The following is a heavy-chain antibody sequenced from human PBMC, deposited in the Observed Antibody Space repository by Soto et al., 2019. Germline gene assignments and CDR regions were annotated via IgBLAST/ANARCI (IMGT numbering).Heavy chain of an antibody. CDR3: ARVYCSSTSCYAIHWFDP. J-gene: IGHJ5*02. Sequence: VASVKVSCKASGYTFTSYGISWVRQAPGQGLEWMGWISAYNGNTNYAQKLQGRVTMTTDTSTSTAYMELRSLRSDDTAVYYCARVYCSSTSCYAIHWFDPWGQGTLVTVSS. D-gene: IGHD2-2*01. CDR2: ISAYNGNT. CDR1: GYTFTSYG. V-gene: IGHV1-18*01.